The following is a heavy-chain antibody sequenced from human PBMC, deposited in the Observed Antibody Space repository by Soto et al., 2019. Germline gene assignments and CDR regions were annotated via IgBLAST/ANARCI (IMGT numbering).Heavy chain of an antibody. V-gene: IGHV1-69*02. D-gene: IGHD2-21*01. J-gene: IGHJ5*02. CDR2: IIPILGIA. CDR1: GGAFSSYT. Sequence: QVQLVQSGAEMKKPGSSVKVSCKASGGAFSSYTISWVRQAPGQGLEWMGRIIPILGIANYAQKFQGRVTITADKSMNTAYMELSSLRSEDTAVYYCARRIPFDPWGQGTLVTVSS. CDR3: ARRIPFDP.